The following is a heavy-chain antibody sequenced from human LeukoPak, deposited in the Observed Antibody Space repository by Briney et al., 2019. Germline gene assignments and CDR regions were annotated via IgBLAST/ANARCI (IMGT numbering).Heavy chain of an antibody. CDR3: ASPGSIVVVPAAIFTYYFDY. V-gene: IGHV3-21*03. J-gene: IGHJ4*02. CDR2: ISSSSSYI. D-gene: IGHD2-2*02. CDR1: GFTFSSYS. Sequence: GGSLRLSCAASGFTFSSYSMNWVRQAPGKGREWVSSISSSSSYIYYADSVKGRFTISRDNAKNSLYLQMNSLRAEDTALYYCASPGSIVVVPAAIFTYYFDYWGQGTLVTVSS.